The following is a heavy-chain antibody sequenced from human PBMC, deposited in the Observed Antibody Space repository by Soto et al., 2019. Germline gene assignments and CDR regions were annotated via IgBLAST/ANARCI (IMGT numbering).Heavy chain of an antibody. V-gene: IGHV1-58*02. CDR1: GFTFTSSA. CDR3: AAATTVTTTFEY. CDR2: IVVGSGNT. D-gene: IGHD4-4*01. Sequence: ASLKVYYKASGFTFTSSAMQCVRGARGQRLELIGWIVVGSGNTNYAQKFQERVTITRDMSTSTAYMELSSLRSEDTAVYYCAAATTVTTTFEYWGQGTLVTVSS. J-gene: IGHJ4*02.